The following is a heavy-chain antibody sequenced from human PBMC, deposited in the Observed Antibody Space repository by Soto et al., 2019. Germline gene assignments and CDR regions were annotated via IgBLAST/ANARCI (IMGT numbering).Heavy chain of an antibody. CDR3: ARDLRGAAYYDILTGTDSGYFDL. J-gene: IGHJ2*01. D-gene: IGHD3-9*01. V-gene: IGHV3-11*05. CDR1: GFTFSDYY. Sequence: QVQLVESGGGLVKPGGSLRLSCAASGFTFSDYYMSWIRQAPGKGLEWVSYISSSSSYTNYADSVKGRFTISRDSAKNSLYLQMNSLRAEATAVYYCARDLRGAAYYDILTGTDSGYFDLWGRGTLVTVSS. CDR2: ISSSSSYT.